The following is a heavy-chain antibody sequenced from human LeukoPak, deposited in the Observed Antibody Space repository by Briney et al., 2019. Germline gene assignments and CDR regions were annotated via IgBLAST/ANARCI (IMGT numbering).Heavy chain of an antibody. CDR1: GYSISSGFF. CDR2: IYYSGST. D-gene: IGHD1-14*01. V-gene: IGHV4-38-2*02. Sequence: PSETLSLTCTVSGYSISSGFFCGWIRQPPGKGLEWIGSIYYSGSTYYDPSLKSRVTISVDTSKNQFSLKLSSVTAADTAVYYCANYRGSFDYWGQGTLVTVSS. J-gene: IGHJ4*02. CDR3: ANYRGSFDY.